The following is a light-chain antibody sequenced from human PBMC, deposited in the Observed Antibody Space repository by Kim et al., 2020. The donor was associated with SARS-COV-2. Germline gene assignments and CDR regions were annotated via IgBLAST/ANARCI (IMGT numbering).Light chain of an antibody. J-gene: IGKJ2*01. CDR2: IES. CDR1: EDITNS. CDR3: QQYYSIPYT. Sequence: SAFVGDRVTSTCRASEDITNSLAWYQQKPGKAPKLLISIESRLEGGVPSRFSGSGSRTDYSLTISSLQPEDLATYYCQQYYSIPYTFGQGTKLEIK. V-gene: IGKV1-NL1*01.